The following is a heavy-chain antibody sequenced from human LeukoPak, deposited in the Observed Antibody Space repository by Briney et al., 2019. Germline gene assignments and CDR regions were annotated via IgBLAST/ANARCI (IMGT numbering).Heavy chain of an antibody. CDR1: GFTFSSSA. J-gene: IGHJ6*03. CDR3: AKAFTFYYMDV. Sequence: GGSLRLSCAASGFTFSSSAMNWVRQAPGKGLEWVSTISGNGRSPYYADSVKGRFTISRDNSNYTVYLQMSSLRADDTAVYYCAKAFTFYYMDVWGKGTTVTVSS. D-gene: IGHD4-23*01. CDR2: ISGNGRSP. V-gene: IGHV3-23*01.